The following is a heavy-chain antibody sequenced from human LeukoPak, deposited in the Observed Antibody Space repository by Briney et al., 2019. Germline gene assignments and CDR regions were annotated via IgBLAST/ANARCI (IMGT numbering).Heavy chain of an antibody. Sequence: SETLSLTCTVSGYSISSGYYWGWIRQPPGKGLEWIGSIYHSGSTYYNPSLKSRVTISVDTSKNQFSLKLSSLTAADTAIYYCARGIESYGDYGYWGQGILVTVSS. CDR3: ARGIESYGDYGY. D-gene: IGHD4-17*01. J-gene: IGHJ4*02. CDR1: GYSISSGYY. V-gene: IGHV4-38-2*02. CDR2: IYHSGST.